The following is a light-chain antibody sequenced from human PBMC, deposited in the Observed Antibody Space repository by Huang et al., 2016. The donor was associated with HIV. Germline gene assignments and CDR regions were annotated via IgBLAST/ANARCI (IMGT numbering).Light chain of an antibody. CDR1: QGISSW. CDR3: QQANTSLVA. V-gene: IGKV1D-12*01. CDR2: GGS. J-gene: IGKJ3*01. Sequence: DFQMTQSPSSVSAFVGDRVTITYRASQGISSWLGWYQQRPGTAPKVLIYGGSTLQSGVPSRFSGSGSGTEFTLTISSLQTEDSGTYYCQQANTSLVAYGPGTKVEIK.